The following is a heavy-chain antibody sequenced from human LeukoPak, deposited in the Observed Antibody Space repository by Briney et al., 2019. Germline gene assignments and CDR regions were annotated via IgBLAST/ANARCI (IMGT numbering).Heavy chain of an antibody. CDR2: IRQDGSAR. CDR1: GFTFSHYW. D-gene: IGHD1-26*01. Sequence: GGSLRLSCAGSGFTFSHYWMSWVRQAPGKGLEWVANIRQDGSARSYVDSVKGRFTISRDNAKNSLYLQMNSLRAEDTAVYYCARSQVGATPDFDYWGQGTLVTVSA. CDR3: ARSQVGATPDFDY. V-gene: IGHV3-7*01. J-gene: IGHJ4*02.